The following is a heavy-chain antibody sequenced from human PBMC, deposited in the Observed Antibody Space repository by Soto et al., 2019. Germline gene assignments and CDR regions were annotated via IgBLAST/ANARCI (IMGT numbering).Heavy chain of an antibody. D-gene: IGHD3-10*01. CDR2: IWYDGSNK. V-gene: IGHV3-33*01. J-gene: IGHJ4*02. CDR3: AREGPRVRGVMSDYFDY. Sequence: QVQLVESGGGVVQPGRSLRLSCAASGFTFSSYGMHWVRQAPGKGLEWVAVIWYDGSNKYYADSVKGRFTISRDNSKNTLYLQMNSLRAEDTAVYYCAREGPRVRGVMSDYFDYWGQGTLVTVSS. CDR1: GFTFSSYG.